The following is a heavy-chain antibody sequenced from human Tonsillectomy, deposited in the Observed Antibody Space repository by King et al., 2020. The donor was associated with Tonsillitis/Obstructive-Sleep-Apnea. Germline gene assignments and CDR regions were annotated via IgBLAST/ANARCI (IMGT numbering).Heavy chain of an antibody. CDR3: AKDIGCSSTSCYGIFDY. CDR1: GFTFGDYA. V-gene: IGHV3-9*01. J-gene: IGHJ4*02. Sequence: VQLVESGGGLVQPGRSLRLSCAASGFTFGDYAMHWVRQAPGKGLEWVSGISWNSGSIGYADSVKGRFTISRDNAKNSLYLQMNSLRAEDTALYYCAKDIGCSSTSCYGIFDYWGQGTLVTVSS. D-gene: IGHD2-2*01. CDR2: ISWNSGSI.